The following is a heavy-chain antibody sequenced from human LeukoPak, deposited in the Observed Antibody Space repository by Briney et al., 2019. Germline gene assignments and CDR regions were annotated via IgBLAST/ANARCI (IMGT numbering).Heavy chain of an antibody. CDR1: VYTFTNYH. CDR2: IDPSDGTT. D-gene: IGHD2-15*01. Sequence: GASVKVSSRPSVYTFTNYHMHYVRHAPGQGLEWRGIIDPSDGTTRYAQKFQGRVTMTRDTSTSTVYVELSSLRPEDTAVYYCARGYPTIPPYCSGGTCYDNGDVFDIWGQGTMVIVSS. V-gene: IGHV1-46*01. J-gene: IGHJ3*02. CDR3: ARGYPTIPPYCSGGTCYDNGDVFDI.